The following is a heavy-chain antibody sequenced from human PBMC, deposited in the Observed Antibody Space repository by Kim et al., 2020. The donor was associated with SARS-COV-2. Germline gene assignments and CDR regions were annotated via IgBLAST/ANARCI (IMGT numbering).Heavy chain of an antibody. J-gene: IGHJ4*02. Sequence: DCVKSLFTISRDNAKNSLYLQMNSLRAEDTAVYYCARDKDFWSGYNNLDYWGQGTLVTVSS. V-gene: IGHV3-48*03. D-gene: IGHD3-3*01. CDR3: ARDKDFWSGYNNLDY.